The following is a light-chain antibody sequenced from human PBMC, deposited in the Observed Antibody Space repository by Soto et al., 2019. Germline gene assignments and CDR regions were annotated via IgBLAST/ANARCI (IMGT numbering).Light chain of an antibody. V-gene: IGLV4-69*01. CDR1: SGHSSYA. CDR2: LNSDGSH. J-gene: IGLJ3*02. Sequence: QSVLTQSPSASASLGASVKLTCTLSSGHSSYAIAWHQQQPEKGPRYLMKLNSDGSHSKGDAIPDRFSGSSSGAERYLTISSLQSEDEADYSCQTWGTGIWVFGGGTKLTVL. CDR3: QTWGTGIWV.